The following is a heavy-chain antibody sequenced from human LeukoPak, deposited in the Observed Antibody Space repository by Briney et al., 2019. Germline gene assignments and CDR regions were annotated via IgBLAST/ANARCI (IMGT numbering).Heavy chain of an antibody. CDR3: ARHRVATIGDYFDY. Sequence: SGTLSLTCTASGCSISSHYWSWIRQPPGKGLEWIGYIYYSGRTNYNPSLKSRVTISVDTSKTQFSLKLNSVTAADTAVYYCARHRVATIGDYFDYWGQGTLVTVSS. V-gene: IGHV4-59*11. CDR1: GCSISSHY. D-gene: IGHD5-12*01. CDR2: IYYSGRT. J-gene: IGHJ4*02.